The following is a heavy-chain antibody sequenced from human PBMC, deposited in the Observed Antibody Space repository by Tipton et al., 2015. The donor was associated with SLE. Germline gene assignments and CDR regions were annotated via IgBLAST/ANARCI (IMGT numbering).Heavy chain of an antibody. CDR1: GYTFTGYY. D-gene: IGHD2-15*01. CDR2: INPNSGGT. Sequence: QSGPEVKKPGASVKVSCKASGYTFTGYYMHWGRQAPGQGLEWMGRINPNSGGTNYAQKFQGRVTMTRDTSISTAYMELSRLRSDDTAVYYCARVGQVVVASYYFDYWGQGTLVTVSS. J-gene: IGHJ4*02. V-gene: IGHV1-2*06. CDR3: ARVGQVVVASYYFDY.